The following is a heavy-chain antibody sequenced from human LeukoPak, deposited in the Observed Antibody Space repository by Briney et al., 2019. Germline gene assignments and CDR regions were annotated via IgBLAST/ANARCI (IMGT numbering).Heavy chain of an antibody. J-gene: IGHJ6*02. CDR1: GFTFSSYG. Sequence: PGGSLRLSCAASGFTFSSYGMHWVRQAPGKGLEWVAVISYDGSNKYYADSVKGRFTISRDNSKNTLYLQMNSLRAEDTAVYYCAKDRDVYYYYYDMDVWGQGTTATVSS. V-gene: IGHV3-30*18. D-gene: IGHD3-10*01. CDR3: AKDRDVYYYYYDMDV. CDR2: ISYDGSNK.